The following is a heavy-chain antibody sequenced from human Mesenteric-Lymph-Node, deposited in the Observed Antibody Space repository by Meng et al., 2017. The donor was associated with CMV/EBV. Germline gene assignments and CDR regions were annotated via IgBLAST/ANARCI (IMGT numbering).Heavy chain of an antibody. Sequence: ASVKVSCKASEATFTTYYIHWVRQAPGQGLEWMGIINPSGGSTSYAQKFQGRVTMTRDTSTSTVYMELSSLRSEDTAVYYCASELMFDYWGQGTLVTVSS. D-gene: IGHD2-8*01. CDR1: EATFTTYY. J-gene: IGHJ4*02. CDR2: INPSGGST. V-gene: IGHV1-46*01. CDR3: ASELMFDY.